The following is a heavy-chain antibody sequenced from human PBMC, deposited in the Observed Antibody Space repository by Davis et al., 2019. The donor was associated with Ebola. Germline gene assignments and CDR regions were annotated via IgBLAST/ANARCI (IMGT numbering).Heavy chain of an antibody. Sequence: GESLKISCAASGFTVSSNYMSWVRQAPGKGLEWVSVIYSGGSTYYADSVKGRFTISRDNSKNTLYLQMNSLRAEDTAVYYCARPVVGATSLFNYWGQGTLVTVSS. J-gene: IGHJ4*02. CDR2: IYSGGST. D-gene: IGHD1-26*01. CDR1: GFTVSSNY. V-gene: IGHV3-66*01. CDR3: ARPVVGATSLFNY.